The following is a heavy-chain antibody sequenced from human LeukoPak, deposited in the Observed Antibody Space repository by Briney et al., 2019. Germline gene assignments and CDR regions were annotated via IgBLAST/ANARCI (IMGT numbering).Heavy chain of an antibody. CDR2: VHHSGNT. CDR3: ARQVATKGEWAFDS. CDR1: AYSINSGYH. J-gene: IGHJ3*02. V-gene: IGHV4-38-2*02. D-gene: IGHD5-12*01. Sequence: SETLSLTCTVSAYSINSGYHWGWIRQPPGKGLEWIGSVHHSGNTYYTPSFPSRITISVVTSKNQFSLKLSSVTAADTAVYYCARQVATKGEWAFDSWGQGTMVTVSS.